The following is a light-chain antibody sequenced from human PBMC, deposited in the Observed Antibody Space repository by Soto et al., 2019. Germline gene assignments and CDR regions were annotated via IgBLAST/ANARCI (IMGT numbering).Light chain of an antibody. Sequence: QSALTQPTSVSGSPGQSITISCTGTSSDVGAYNYVSWYQQHPGKAPKLMIRDVRNRPSGVSNRFSGSKSGNTASLTISGLQAEDDADYYYSSYTSSSSVVFGGGTQLTVL. CDR2: DVR. J-gene: IGLJ2*01. CDR3: SSYTSSSSVV. CDR1: SSDVGAYNY. V-gene: IGLV2-14*03.